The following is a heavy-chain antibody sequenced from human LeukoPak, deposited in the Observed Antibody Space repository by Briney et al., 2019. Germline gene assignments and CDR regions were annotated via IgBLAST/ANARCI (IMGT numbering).Heavy chain of an antibody. CDR2: ISASGGNS. V-gene: IGHV3-23*01. D-gene: IGHD1-26*01. CDR3: ARDIELSC. Sequence: GGSPRLCCEASGFTFSDSAMSWVRQASGRGLEWVSLISASGGNSYYADSVKGRFTVSRDSSKNTLHLQMNSLRAEDTAVYYCARDIELSCWGQGTLVTVSS. CDR1: GFTFSDSA. J-gene: IGHJ4*02.